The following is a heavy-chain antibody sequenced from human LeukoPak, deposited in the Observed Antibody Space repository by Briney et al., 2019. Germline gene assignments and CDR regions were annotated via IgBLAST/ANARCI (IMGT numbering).Heavy chain of an antibody. CDR3: AKTMGAIDHDC. J-gene: IGHJ4*02. D-gene: IGHD2-2*02. V-gene: IGHV3-23*01. CDR2: VSGSRSST. CDR1: GFTFADFA. Sequence: GGSLRLSCAASGFTFADFAMSWVRQAPGKGLEWVSTVSGSRSSTYYADSVKGRSAISRDNSKNTLYLQMNSLRAEDTAVYYCAKTMGAIDHDCWGQGTLVTVSS.